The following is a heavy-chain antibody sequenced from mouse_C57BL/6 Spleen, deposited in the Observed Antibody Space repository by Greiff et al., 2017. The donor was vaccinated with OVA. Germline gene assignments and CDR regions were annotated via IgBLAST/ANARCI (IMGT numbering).Heavy chain of an antibody. V-gene: IGHV1-55*01. D-gene: IGHD2-3*01. CDR2: IYPGRGST. Sequence: QVQLQQPGAELVKPGASVKMSCKASGYTFTSYWINWVKQRPGQGLEWIGDIYPGRGSTTYNEKFKSKATLTVDKSSSTAYMQLSSLTSEDSAVDSFALIYDGYYKGYCDVWGTGTTVTVSS. CDR1: GYTFTSYW. CDR3: ALIYDGYYKGYCDV. J-gene: IGHJ1*03.